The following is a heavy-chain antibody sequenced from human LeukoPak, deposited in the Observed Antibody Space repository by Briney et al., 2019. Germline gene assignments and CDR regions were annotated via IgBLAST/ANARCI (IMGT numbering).Heavy chain of an antibody. CDR1: GFTFSSYA. J-gene: IGHJ4*02. D-gene: IGHD2-2*01. CDR2: ISGSGGST. V-gene: IGHV3-23*01. CDR3: AKRPLVRAPLVFDY. Sequence: GGYLRPSCAPSGFTFSSYAMSWVRQAPGRGLEWVSAISGSGGSTYYADSVKGRFTISRDNSKNTLYLQMNSLRAEDTAVYYCAKRPLVRAPLVFDYWGQGTLVTVSS.